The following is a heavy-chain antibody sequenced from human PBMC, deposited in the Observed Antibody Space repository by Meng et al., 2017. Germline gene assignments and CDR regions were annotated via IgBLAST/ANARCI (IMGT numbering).Heavy chain of an antibody. CDR3: ATWNDRSGFGGYFDY. CDR1: GGSISSYY. D-gene: IGHD3-22*01. V-gene: IGHV4-59*01. Sequence: SETLSLTCTVSGGSISSYYWSWIRQPPGKGLEWIGYIYYSGSTNYNPSLKSRVTISVDTSKNQFSLKLSSVTAADTAVYSCATWNDRSGFGGYFDYWGQGTLVTVSS. J-gene: IGHJ4*02. CDR2: IYYSGST.